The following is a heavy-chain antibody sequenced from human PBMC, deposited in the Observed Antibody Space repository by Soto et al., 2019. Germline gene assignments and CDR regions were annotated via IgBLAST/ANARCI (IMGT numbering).Heavy chain of an antibody. CDR1: GGTFSSYT. CDR3: ARFRGSYGMDV. CDR2: IIPILGIA. V-gene: IGHV1-69*02. J-gene: IGHJ6*02. D-gene: IGHD3-10*01. Sequence: GXSVKVSFKASGGTFSSYTISSARQAPGQGLEWMGRIIPILGIANYAQKFQGRVTITADKSTSTAYMELRSLRSEDTAVYYCARFRGSYGMDVWGQGTTVTVSS.